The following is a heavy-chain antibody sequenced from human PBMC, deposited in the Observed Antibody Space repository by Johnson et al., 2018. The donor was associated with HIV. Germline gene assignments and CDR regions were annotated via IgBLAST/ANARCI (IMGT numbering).Heavy chain of an antibody. Sequence: QVQLVESGGGLVQPGGSLRLSCAASGFTFSNYAMHWVRQAPGKGLEWVAIISYDGSNKYYADSVKGRFTISRDNSKNTLYLQMNSLRPEDTAVYYCARDGSVFGVVGFFDIWGQGTMVTVSS. J-gene: IGHJ3*02. D-gene: IGHD3-3*01. CDR3: ARDGSVFGVVGFFDI. CDR2: ISYDGSNK. CDR1: GFTFSNYA. V-gene: IGHV3-30-3*01.